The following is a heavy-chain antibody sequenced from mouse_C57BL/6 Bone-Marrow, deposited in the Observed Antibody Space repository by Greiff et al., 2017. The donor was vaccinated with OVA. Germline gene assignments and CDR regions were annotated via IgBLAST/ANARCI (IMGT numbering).Heavy chain of an antibody. D-gene: IGHD1-1*01. CDR2: IDPENGDT. CDR1: GFNIKDDY. V-gene: IGHV14-4*01. J-gene: IGHJ2*01. CDR3: TTVVATWRNYFDY. Sequence: EVQLVESGAELVRPGASVKLSCTASGFNIKDDYMHWVKQRPEQGLEWIGWIDPENGDTEYASKFQGKATITADTSSNTAYLQLSSLTSEDTAVYYCTTVVATWRNYFDYWGQGTTLTVSS.